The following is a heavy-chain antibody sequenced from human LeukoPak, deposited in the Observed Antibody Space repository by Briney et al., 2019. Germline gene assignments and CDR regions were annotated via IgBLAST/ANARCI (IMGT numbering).Heavy chain of an antibody. CDR2: IYTSGST. CDR3: ARHPGGSSWYWFDP. D-gene: IGHD6-13*01. V-gene: IGHV4-4*09. J-gene: IGHJ5*02. CDR1: GGSISSYY. Sequence: SETLSLTCTVSGGSISSYYWSWIRQPPGKGLEWIGYIYTSGSTNYNPSLKSRVTISVDTSKNQFYLKLSSVTAADTAVYYCARHPGGSSWYWFDPWGQGTQVTVSS.